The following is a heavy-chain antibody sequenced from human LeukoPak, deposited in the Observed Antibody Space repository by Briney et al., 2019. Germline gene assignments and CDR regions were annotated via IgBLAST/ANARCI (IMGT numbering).Heavy chain of an antibody. CDR3: ARHGAYDFVEQWFDP. J-gene: IGHJ5*02. Sequence: KPGESLKISCKGSGYSFTSYWIGWVRQMPGKGLEWMGIIYPGDSDTRYSLSFQGQVTISADKSISTAYLQWSSLKASDTAMYYCARHGAYDFVEQWFDPWGQGTLVTVSS. V-gene: IGHV5-51*01. CDR2: IYPGDSDT. CDR1: GYSFTSYW. D-gene: IGHD3-3*01.